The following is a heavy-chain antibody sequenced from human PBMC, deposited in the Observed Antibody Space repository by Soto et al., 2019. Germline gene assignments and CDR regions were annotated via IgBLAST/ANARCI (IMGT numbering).Heavy chain of an antibody. CDR3: ARVARSYYYGSGSFPYYYYYGMDV. CDR1: GHSISSGYY. J-gene: IGHJ6*02. Sequence: PSETLSLTCAVSGHSISSGYYWGWIRQPPGKGLEWIGEINHSGSTNYNPSLKSRVTISVDTSKNQFALKLSSVTAADTAVYYCARVARSYYYGSGSFPYYYYYGMDVWGQGTTVTVSS. V-gene: IGHV4-38-2*01. D-gene: IGHD3-10*01. CDR2: INHSGST.